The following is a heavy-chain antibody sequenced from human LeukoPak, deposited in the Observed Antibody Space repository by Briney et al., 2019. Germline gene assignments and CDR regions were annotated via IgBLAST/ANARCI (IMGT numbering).Heavy chain of an antibody. CDR2: ISWNSGSI. CDR3: AKDIHYGSGGHFQH. V-gene: IGHV3-9*01. J-gene: IGHJ1*01. CDR1: GFTFDDYA. D-gene: IGHD2-15*01. Sequence: GRSLRLSCAGSGFTFDDYAMHWVRQTPGKGLEWVAGISWNSGSIGYADSVKGRLTISRDNAKNSLYLQMNSLRAEDTALYYCAKDIHYGSGGHFQHWGQGNLVTVSS.